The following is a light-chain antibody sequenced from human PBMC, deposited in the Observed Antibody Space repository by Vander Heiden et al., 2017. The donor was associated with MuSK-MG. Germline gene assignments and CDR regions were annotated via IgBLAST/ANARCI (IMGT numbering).Light chain of an antibody. V-gene: IGKV1-5*01. Sequence: DIQMTQSPHTLSASVGDRVTITCRASQSISSCFAWYQQKPGQAPKLLIYDASNLESGVPSRFSGSGSGTEFTLTISSLQPDDFATYYCQQYSNYSPWTFGQGTKVEIK. J-gene: IGKJ1*01. CDR2: DAS. CDR3: QQYSNYSPWT. CDR1: QSISSC.